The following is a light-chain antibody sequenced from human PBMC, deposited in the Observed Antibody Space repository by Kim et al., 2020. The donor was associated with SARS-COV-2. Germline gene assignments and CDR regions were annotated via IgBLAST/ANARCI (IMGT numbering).Light chain of an antibody. J-gene: IGLJ2*01. CDR2: INSDGSH. CDR1: SGHSSSA. Sequence: QLVLTQSPSASASLGASVKLTCTLSSGHSSSAIAWHQQQPENGPRFLMKINSDGSHIKGDGIPDRFSGSRSGAERYLTITSLQSEDEADYYCQTWGSVTVIFGGGTQLTVL. CDR3: QTWGSVTVI. V-gene: IGLV4-69*01.